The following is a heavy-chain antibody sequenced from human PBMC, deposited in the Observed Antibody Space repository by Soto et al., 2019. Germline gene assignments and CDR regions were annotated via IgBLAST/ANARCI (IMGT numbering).Heavy chain of an antibody. CDR3: ARGRWVREVMYFDY. J-gene: IGHJ4*02. V-gene: IGHV3-7*01. D-gene: IGHD3-10*01. Sequence: EVQLVESGGGLVQPGGSLRLSCAASGFTFSSYWMSWVRQAPGKGLEWVANIKQDGSEKYYVDSVKGRFTISRDNAKNSLYLQLNSLRAEDTAVYYCARGRWVREVMYFDYWGQGTLVTVSS. CDR1: GFTFSSYW. CDR2: IKQDGSEK.